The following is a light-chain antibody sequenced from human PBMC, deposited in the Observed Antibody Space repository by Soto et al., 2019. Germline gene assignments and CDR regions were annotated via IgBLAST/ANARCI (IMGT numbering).Light chain of an antibody. CDR2: ETS. J-gene: IGKJ2*01. V-gene: IGKV1-9*01. CDR1: QIISGY. Sequence: DIQLTQSPSFLSASVGDIVIITCRASQIISGYLAWYQQKPGKAPKLLIYETSTLQSGVPSRFSGSGSGTEFTLTISSLQPEDFTSYHCQQVKSFPFTFGQGTKVEIK. CDR3: QQVKSFPFT.